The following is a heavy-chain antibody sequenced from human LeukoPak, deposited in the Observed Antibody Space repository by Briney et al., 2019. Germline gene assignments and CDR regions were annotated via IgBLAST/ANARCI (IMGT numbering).Heavy chain of an antibody. CDR3: ARGLSTSLSLTYYYYYMDV. CDR1: GGTFSSYA. CDR2: IIPIFGTA. J-gene: IGHJ6*03. V-gene: IGHV1-69*05. D-gene: IGHD2-2*01. Sequence: GASVKVSCKASGGTFSSYAISWVRQAPGQGLEWMGGIIPIFGTANYAQKFQGRVTITTDESTSTAYMELSSLRSEDTAVYYCARGLSTSLSLTYYYYYMDVWGKRTTVTVSS.